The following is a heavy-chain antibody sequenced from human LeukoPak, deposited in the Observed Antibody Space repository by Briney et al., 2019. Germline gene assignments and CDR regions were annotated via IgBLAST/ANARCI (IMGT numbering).Heavy chain of an antibody. CDR3: ARDLSSRDAY. CDR1: GFTVSSYW. CDR2: IHQNGGTE. D-gene: IGHD6-13*01. Sequence: GGSLRLSCAASGFTVSSYWMSWVRQAPGEGLEWVACIHQNGGTEYYVDSVKRRFAISRDNTKNSLYLQMNSLTIEDTAVYYCARDLSSRDAYWGQGTLVTVSS. J-gene: IGHJ4*02. V-gene: IGHV3-7*03.